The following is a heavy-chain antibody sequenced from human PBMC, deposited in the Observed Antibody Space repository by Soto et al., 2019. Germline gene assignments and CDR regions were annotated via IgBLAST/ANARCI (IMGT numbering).Heavy chain of an antibody. Sequence: QVQLQESGPGLVKHSETLSLTCTLSGGSISTYYWSWIRQPPGKGLEWIGYVYDRATTSYNPSLKTRVTISADTSKNQFSLNLRSVTAADTAVYFCARIRSVFSGGRNDYWGQGILVTVSS. D-gene: IGHD2-15*01. CDR2: VYDRATT. J-gene: IGHJ4*02. V-gene: IGHV4-59*08. CDR1: GGSISTYY. CDR3: ARIRSVFSGGRNDY.